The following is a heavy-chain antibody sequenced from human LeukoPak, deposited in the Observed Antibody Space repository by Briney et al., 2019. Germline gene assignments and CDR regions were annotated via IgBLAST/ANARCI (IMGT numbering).Heavy chain of an antibody. Sequence: SQTLSLTCTVSGGSISSGDYYWSWIRQPPGKGLEWIGYIYYSGSTYYNPSLKSRVTISVDTSKNQFSLKLSSVTAADTAVYYCARAKPRGYCSSTSCYKKAAQGAIEAFDIWGQGTMVTVSS. D-gene: IGHD2-2*02. CDR1: GGSISSGDYY. J-gene: IGHJ3*02. CDR3: ARAKPRGYCSSTSCYKKAAQGAIEAFDI. CDR2: IYYSGST. V-gene: IGHV4-30-4*08.